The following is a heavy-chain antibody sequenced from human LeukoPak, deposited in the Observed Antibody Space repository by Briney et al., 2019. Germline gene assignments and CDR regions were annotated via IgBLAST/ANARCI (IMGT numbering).Heavy chain of an antibody. CDR3: ARQRYSDY. Sequence: GGSLRLSCAASGFTFSSYAMHWVRQAPGKGLEWVAVISYDGSNKYYADSVKGRFTISRDNAKNSLYLQLNSLRAEDTAVYFCARQRYSDYWGQGTLVTVSS. J-gene: IGHJ4*02. CDR1: GFTFSSYA. V-gene: IGHV3-30*07. D-gene: IGHD1-1*01. CDR2: ISYDGSNK.